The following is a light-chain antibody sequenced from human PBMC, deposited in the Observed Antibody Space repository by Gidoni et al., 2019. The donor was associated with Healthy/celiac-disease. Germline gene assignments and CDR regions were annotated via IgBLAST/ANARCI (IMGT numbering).Light chain of an antibody. CDR3: QQYNNWPPYT. V-gene: IGKV3-15*01. Sequence: IVMTQSPPTLSVSPGERATLSCRASQSVSSNLAWYQQKPGQAPRLLIYGASTRASGIPARFSGSGSGTEFTLTISSLQSEDFAVYYCQQYNNWPPYTFXQXTKLEIK. J-gene: IGKJ2*01. CDR2: GAS. CDR1: QSVSSN.